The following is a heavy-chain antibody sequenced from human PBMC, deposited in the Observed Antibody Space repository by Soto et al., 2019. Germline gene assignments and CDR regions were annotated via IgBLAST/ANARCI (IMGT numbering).Heavy chain of an antibody. CDR3: ARDHCSSSNCYTSWYFDL. CDR1: GFTFNDYY. J-gene: IGHJ2*01. Sequence: QVQLVESGGGLVKPGGSLRLSCTASGFTFNDYYMNWFRQAPGKGLEWISYSSNTGTTIYYADSVKGRFTISRDTSKNSLFLQMNSLRGEDSALYYCARDHCSSSNCYTSWYFDLWGRGTLVTVSS. CDR2: SSNTGTTI. D-gene: IGHD2-2*02. V-gene: IGHV3-11*01.